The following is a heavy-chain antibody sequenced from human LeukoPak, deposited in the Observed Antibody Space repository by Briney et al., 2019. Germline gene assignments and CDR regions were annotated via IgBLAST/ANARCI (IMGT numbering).Heavy chain of an antibody. CDR2: ISGSGGST. D-gene: IGHD3-10*01. Sequence: SGGSLRLSCAASGFTFSSYAMSWVRQAPGKGLEWVSAISGSGGSTYYADSVKGRFTTSRDNSKDTLYLQMNSLRAEDTAVYYCAKDAYGSGSYPDYWGQGTLVTVSS. CDR1: GFTFSSYA. J-gene: IGHJ4*02. CDR3: AKDAYGSGSYPDY. V-gene: IGHV3-23*01.